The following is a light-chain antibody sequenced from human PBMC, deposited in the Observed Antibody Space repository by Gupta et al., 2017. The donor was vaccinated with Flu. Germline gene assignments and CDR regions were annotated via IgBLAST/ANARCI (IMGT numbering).Light chain of an antibody. J-gene: IGLJ3*02. V-gene: IGLV3-21*02. Sequence: ITCGGNNIGLKMVHWYQQKPGQAPVLVAYDDSDRPSGIPERFSGSNSGNTATLNTTRKISRVEAGDEADDYGQVWDSSSERGVFGGGTKLTVL. CDR1: NIGLKM. CDR2: DDS. CDR3: QVWDSSSERGV.